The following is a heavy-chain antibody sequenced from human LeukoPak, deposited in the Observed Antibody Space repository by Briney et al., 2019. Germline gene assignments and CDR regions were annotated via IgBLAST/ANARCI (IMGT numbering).Heavy chain of an antibody. Sequence: GGSLRLSCAASGFTFSSYAMSWVRQAPGEGLEWVSAISGSGGSTYYADSVKGRFTISRDNSKNTLYLQMNSLRAEDTAVYYCAKGPYNVIAAAGNGYYWGQGTLVTVSS. D-gene: IGHD6-13*01. V-gene: IGHV3-23*01. J-gene: IGHJ4*02. CDR3: AKGPYNVIAAAGNGYY. CDR1: GFTFSSYA. CDR2: ISGSGGST.